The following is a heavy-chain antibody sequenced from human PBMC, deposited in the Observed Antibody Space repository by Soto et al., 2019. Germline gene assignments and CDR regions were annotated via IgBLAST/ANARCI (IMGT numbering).Heavy chain of an antibody. D-gene: IGHD3-10*01. CDR2: IKQDGSEK. J-gene: IGHJ4*02. V-gene: IGHV3-7*03. CDR3: AIDAGYYGSGYYFDY. CDR1: GFTFSSYW. Sequence: PGGSLRLSCAASGFTFSSYWMSWVRQAPGKGLEWVANIKQDGSEKYYVDSVKGRFTISRDNAKNSLYLQMNSLRAEDTAVYYCAIDAGYYGSGYYFDYWGQGTLVTVSS.